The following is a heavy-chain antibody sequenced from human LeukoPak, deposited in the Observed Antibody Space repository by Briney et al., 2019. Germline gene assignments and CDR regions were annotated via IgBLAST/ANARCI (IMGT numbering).Heavy chain of an antibody. J-gene: IGHJ4*02. D-gene: IGHD1-1*01. CDR2: VYHSGST. V-gene: IGHV4-38-2*02. CDR3: ARGISTTGTDY. CDR1: GYSISSGYY. Sequence: ASETQSLTCTVSGYSISSGYYWGWTRQPPGKGLEWIGSVYHSGSTYYNPSLKSRLTISVDTSKNQFSLKLSSMTAADTAVYYCARGISTTGTDYWGQGTLVTVSS.